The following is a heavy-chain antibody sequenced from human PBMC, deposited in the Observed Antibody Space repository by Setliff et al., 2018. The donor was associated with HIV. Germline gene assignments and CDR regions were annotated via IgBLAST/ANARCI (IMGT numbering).Heavy chain of an antibody. J-gene: IGHJ6*03. CDR2: MNPSSGGT. CDR1: GYTFTNSD. Sequence: ASVKVSCKASGYTFTNSDINWVRQAPGQGLEWMGWMNPSSGGTNYAQKFQGRVTMTRDTSISTAYMELSRLRSDDTAVYYCARSITMVRGVIAYYYYMDVWGKGTTVTVSS. CDR3: ARSITMVRGVIAYYYYMDV. V-gene: IGHV1-2*02. D-gene: IGHD3-10*01.